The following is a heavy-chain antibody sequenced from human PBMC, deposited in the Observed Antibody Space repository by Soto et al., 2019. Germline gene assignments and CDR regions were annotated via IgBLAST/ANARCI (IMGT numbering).Heavy chain of an antibody. V-gene: IGHV3-21*01. J-gene: IGHJ4*02. CDR3: ARNGNFYDSGGSRDY. Sequence: EVQLVESGGDVVKAGGSLRLSCVGSGFTFTSYNMHWVRQAPGMGLEWVSSISASSTYIHYADSVKGRFTISRDNANNSLYLHMNSLRAADTAVYYCARNGNFYDSGGSRDYWGQGTLVTVSS. CDR1: GFTFTSYN. D-gene: IGHD3-22*01. CDR2: ISASSTYI.